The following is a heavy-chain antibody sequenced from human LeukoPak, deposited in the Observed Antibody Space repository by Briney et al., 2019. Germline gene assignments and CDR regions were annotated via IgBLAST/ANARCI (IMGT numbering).Heavy chain of an antibody. CDR3: ARGPYYYDSSGHSLRIDY. CDR1: GYTFTGYY. J-gene: IGHJ4*02. D-gene: IGHD3-22*01. V-gene: IGHV1-2*02. Sequence: ASVKVSCKASGYTFTGYYMHWVRQAPGQGVEWMGWINPNSGGTNYAQKFQGRVTMTRDTSISTAYMELSRLRSDDTAVYYCARGPYYYDSSGHSLRIDYWGQGTLVTVSS. CDR2: INPNSGGT.